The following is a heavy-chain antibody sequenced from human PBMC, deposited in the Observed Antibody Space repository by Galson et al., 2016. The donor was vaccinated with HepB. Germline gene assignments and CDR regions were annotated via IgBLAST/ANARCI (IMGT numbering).Heavy chain of an antibody. D-gene: IGHD2-2*01. CDR2: TSNDGSNK. V-gene: IGHV3-30*18. J-gene: IGHJ4*02. CDR1: GFTFSNYG. CDR3: AKERQSGYCSSTDCYGLDY. Sequence: SLRLSCAASGFTFSNYGMHWVRQAPGKGLEWVAVTSNDGSNKYYADSVKGRFTISRDNSKSPLYLQMNSLRAEETAVYYCAKERQSGYCSSTDCYGLDYWGQGTLVTVSS.